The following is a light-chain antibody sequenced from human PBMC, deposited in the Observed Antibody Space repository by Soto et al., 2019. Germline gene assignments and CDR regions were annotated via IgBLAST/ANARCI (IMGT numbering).Light chain of an antibody. Sequence: DIQMNQSPSSLSAFVGGRVTITCRASQGISNSLAWYQQKPGKGPKLLIYAASTLQSGVPSRFSGSGSGTDFTLTISSLQPEDVATYYCQKYNSAPLTFGPGTKVDIK. J-gene: IGKJ3*01. CDR3: QKYNSAPLT. CDR1: QGISNS. V-gene: IGKV1-27*01. CDR2: AAS.